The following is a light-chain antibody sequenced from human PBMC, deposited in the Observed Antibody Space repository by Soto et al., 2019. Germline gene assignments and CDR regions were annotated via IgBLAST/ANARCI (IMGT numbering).Light chain of an antibody. V-gene: IGKV3-20*01. Sequence: EIVLTQSPGTLSLSPGERATLSCRASQSVSSRYLGWYQQKPGQATRLLIYGASSRATGIPDRFSGSGSGTDFTLTISRLEPEDFAVYYCQQYGRSPHTFGQGTKLEIK. CDR2: GAS. J-gene: IGKJ2*01. CDR3: QQYGRSPHT. CDR1: QSVSSRY.